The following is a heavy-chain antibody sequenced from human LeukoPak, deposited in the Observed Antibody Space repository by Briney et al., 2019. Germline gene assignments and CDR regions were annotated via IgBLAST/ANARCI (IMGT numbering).Heavy chain of an antibody. Sequence: GGSLRLSCAASEFSFSTNWMHGVRLTPGKGLEWVAELNEDGSVKYYVDSVKGRFTISRDNARSLLFLQMYNLRSEDTGVYFCANVPRSTVSYWGRGTLVTVSS. CDR1: EFSFSTNW. CDR2: LNEDGSVK. D-gene: IGHD2-15*01. J-gene: IGHJ4*02. V-gene: IGHV3-7*01. CDR3: ANVPRSTVSY.